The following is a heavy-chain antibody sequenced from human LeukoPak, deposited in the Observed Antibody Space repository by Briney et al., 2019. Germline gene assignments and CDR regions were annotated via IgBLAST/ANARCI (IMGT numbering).Heavy chain of an antibody. D-gene: IGHD2-15*01. CDR2: INHSGST. CDR1: GGSFSGYY. J-gene: IGHJ4*02. CDR3: ARIGGSCILY. Sequence: PSETLSLTCAVYGGSFSGYYWSWIRQPPGKGLEWIGEINHSGSTNYNPSLKSRVTISVDTSKNQFSLKLSSVTAADTAVYYCARIGGSCILYWGQGTLVTVSS. V-gene: IGHV4-34*01.